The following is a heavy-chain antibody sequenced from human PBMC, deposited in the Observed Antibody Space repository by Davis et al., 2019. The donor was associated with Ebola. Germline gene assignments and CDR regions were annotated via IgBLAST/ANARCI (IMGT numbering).Heavy chain of an antibody. CDR3: ARVPLGLNNWFDP. D-gene: IGHD4/OR15-4a*01. CDR1: GYTFTSYA. J-gene: IGHJ5*02. Sequence: SVKVSCKASGYTFTSYAMHWVRQAPGQGLEWMGRIIPILGIANYAQKFQGRVTITADKSTSTAYMELSSLRSEDTAVYYCARVPLGLNNWFDPWGQGTLVTVSS. V-gene: IGHV1-69*04. CDR2: IIPILGIA.